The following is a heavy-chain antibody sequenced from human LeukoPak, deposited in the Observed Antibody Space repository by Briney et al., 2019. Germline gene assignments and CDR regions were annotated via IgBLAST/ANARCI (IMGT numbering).Heavy chain of an antibody. CDR3: AKYSSEYQLLYPGHGMDV. CDR1: GFPFSDYY. CDR2: ISSSGSTI. Sequence: PGGSLPLSCAASGFPFSDYYMSWTRRAPGKGLEWVSYISSSGSTIYYPASVKGRLTISRDNAKNSLYLQMNSLRAEDTALYYCAKYSSEYQLLYPGHGMDVWGQGTTVTVSS. D-gene: IGHD2-2*02. J-gene: IGHJ6*02. V-gene: IGHV3-11*01.